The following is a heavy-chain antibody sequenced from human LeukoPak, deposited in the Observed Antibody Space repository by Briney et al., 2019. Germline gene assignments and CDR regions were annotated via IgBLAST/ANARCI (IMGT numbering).Heavy chain of an antibody. CDR3: AREWLPIGSGWYRANWFDP. Sequence: SETLSLTCTVSGGSISSSSYYWGWIRQPPGTGLEWIGSIYYSGSTYYNPSLKSRVTISVDTSKNQFSLKLSSVTAADTAVYYCAREWLPIGSGWYRANWFDPWGQGTLVTVSS. D-gene: IGHD6-19*01. V-gene: IGHV4-39*02. J-gene: IGHJ5*02. CDR1: GGSISSSSYY. CDR2: IYYSGST.